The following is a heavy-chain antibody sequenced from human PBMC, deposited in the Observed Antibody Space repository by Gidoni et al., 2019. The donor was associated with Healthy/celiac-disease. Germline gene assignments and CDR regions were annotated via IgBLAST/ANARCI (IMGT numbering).Heavy chain of an antibody. V-gene: IGHV3-21*01. Sequence: KGLEWVSSISSSSSYIYYADSVKGRFTISRDNAKNSLYLQMNSLRAEDTAVYYCARDPAGGMDVWGQGTTVTVSS. J-gene: IGHJ6*02. CDR3: ARDPAGGMDV. CDR2: ISSSSSYI.